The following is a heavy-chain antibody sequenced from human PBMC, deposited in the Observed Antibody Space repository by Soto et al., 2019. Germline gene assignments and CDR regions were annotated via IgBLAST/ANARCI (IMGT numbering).Heavy chain of an antibody. CDR1: GGSFSGYY. D-gene: IGHD6-19*01. Sequence: SETLSLTCAVYGGSFSGYYWSWIRQPPGKGLEWIGEINHSGSTNYNPSLKSRVTISVDTSKNQFSLKLSSVTAADTAVYYCARRVYSGYSIGWPYYFDYWGQGTLVTVSS. CDR3: ARRVYSGYSIGWPYYFDY. V-gene: IGHV4-34*01. CDR2: INHSGST. J-gene: IGHJ4*02.